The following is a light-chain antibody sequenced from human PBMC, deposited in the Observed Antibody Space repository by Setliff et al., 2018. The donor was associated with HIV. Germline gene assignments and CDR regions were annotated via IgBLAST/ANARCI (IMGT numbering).Light chain of an antibody. CDR2: KVS. CDR3: AQATYFPWT. Sequence: VLTQKPLSLAVTLGQPASISCTASQSLLHRDGNVYLSWLHQRPGQPLRLLIHKVSKRVSGVPDKFSGSGAGAHFTLKINRVEAEDVGLYYCAQATYFPWTFGQGTKVDIK. CDR1: QSLLHRDGNVY. V-gene: IGKV2-24*01. J-gene: IGKJ1*01.